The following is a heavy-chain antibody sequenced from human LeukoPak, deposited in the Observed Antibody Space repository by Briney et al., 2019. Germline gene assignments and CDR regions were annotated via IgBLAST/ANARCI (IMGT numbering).Heavy chain of an antibody. CDR1: GFTFSSYT. CDR2: IFYSGST. D-gene: IGHD3-22*01. CDR3: AKSNGYGLIDI. Sequence: GSLRLSCAASGFTFSSYTINWVRQAPGRALEWIGNIFYSGSTYYSPSLKSRVTISLDTSRNQFSLKLNSVTAADTAVYYCAKSNGYGLIDIWGQGTMVTVSS. J-gene: IGHJ3*02. V-gene: IGHV4-59*12.